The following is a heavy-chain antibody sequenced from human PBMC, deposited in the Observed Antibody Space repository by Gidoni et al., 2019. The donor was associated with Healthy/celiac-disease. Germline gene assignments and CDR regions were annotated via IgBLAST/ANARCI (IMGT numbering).Heavy chain of an antibody. V-gene: IGHV3-9*01. D-gene: IGHD4-4*01. CDR3: AKDNALAGNSPRYFDY. Sequence: GRFTISRDNAKNSLYLQMNSLRAEDTALYYCAKDNALAGNSPRYFDYWGQGTLVTVSS. J-gene: IGHJ4*02.